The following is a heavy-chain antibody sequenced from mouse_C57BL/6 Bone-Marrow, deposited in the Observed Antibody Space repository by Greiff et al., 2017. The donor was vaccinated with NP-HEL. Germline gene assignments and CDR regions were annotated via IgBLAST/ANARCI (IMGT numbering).Heavy chain of an antibody. J-gene: IGHJ4*01. CDR2: IYPRSGNT. CDR1: GYTFTSYG. V-gene: IGHV1-81*01. D-gene: IGHD1-1*01. CDR3: AKLPSITTVVAKGDYYAMDY. Sequence: QVQLQQSGAELARPGASVKLSCKASGYTFTSYGISWVKQRTGQGLEWIGEIYPRSGNTYYNEKFKGKATLTADKSSRTAYMELRSLTSEDSAVYFCAKLPSITTVVAKGDYYAMDYWGQGTSVTVSS.